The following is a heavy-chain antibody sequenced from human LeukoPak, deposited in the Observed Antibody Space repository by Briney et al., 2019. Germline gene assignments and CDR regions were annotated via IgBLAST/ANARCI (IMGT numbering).Heavy chain of an antibody. CDR3: ARGRRAFYESRGNRFYYYMDV. V-gene: IGHV4-34*01. J-gene: IGHJ6*03. D-gene: IGHD3-22*01. CDR1: GFTFSSYG. CDR2: IGRN. Sequence: GSLRLSCAASGFTFSSYGMHWVRQSPGKGLEWIGEIGRNNYNPSLKSRVTISLDTSKNQFSLNLTSVTAADTAVYYCARGRRAFYESRGNRFYYYMDVWGKGTTVIVSS.